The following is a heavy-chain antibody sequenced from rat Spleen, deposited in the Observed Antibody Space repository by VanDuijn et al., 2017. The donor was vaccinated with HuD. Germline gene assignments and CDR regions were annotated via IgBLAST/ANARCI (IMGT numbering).Heavy chain of an antibody. V-gene: IGHV5-25*01. Sequence: EVQLVESGGGLVQPGRSLKLSCAASGFTFSNYDMAWVRQAPTKGLEWVASISTSGGNTYYRDSVKGRFTVSRDNAKSTLYLQMDGLRSEDTATYYCTREVAPDYWGQGVMVTVSS. CDR1: GFTFSNYD. CDR3: TREVAPDY. CDR2: ISTSGGNT. J-gene: IGHJ2*01. D-gene: IGHD3-1*01.